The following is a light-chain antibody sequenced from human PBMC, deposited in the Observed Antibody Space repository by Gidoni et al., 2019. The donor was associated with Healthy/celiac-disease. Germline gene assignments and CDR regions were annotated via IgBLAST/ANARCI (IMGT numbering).Light chain of an antibody. V-gene: IGKV3-20*01. CDR1: QSVSSSY. Sequence: SQSVSSSYLAWYQQKPGQAPRLLIYGASSRATGIPDRFSGSGSGTDFTLTISRLEPEDFAVYYCQQYGSSPLTFXGXTKVEIK. J-gene: IGKJ4*01. CDR3: QQYGSSPLT. CDR2: GAS.